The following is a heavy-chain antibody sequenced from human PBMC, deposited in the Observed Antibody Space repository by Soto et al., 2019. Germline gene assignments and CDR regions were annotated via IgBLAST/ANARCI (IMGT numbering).Heavy chain of an antibody. CDR3: ARVLTLDDILTGYYPSYFDS. D-gene: IGHD3-9*01. J-gene: IGHJ4*02. Sequence: EVQLVESGGGLVQPGGSLRLSCAASGFTFSTYWMSWVRQAPGKGLEWVANIKHDGNEKYFVDSVKGRFTISRDNAKNSLYLQMNSLRADDTAIYYCARVLTLDDILTGYYPSYFDSWGQGTLVTGAS. CDR2: IKHDGNEK. CDR1: GFTFSTYW. V-gene: IGHV3-7*01.